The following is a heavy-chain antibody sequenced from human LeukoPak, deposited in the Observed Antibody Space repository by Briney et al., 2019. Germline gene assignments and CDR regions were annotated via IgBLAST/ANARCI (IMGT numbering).Heavy chain of an antibody. V-gene: IGHV3-48*04. CDR1: GFTFSSYW. CDR2: ISSSGSTI. Sequence: GGSLRLSCAASGFTFSSYWVHWVRHAPGKGLEWVSYISSSGSTIYYADSVKGRFTISRDNAKNSLYLQMNSLRAEDTAVYYCARHLRRSDAFDIWGQGTMVTVSS. CDR3: ARHLRRSDAFDI. J-gene: IGHJ3*02.